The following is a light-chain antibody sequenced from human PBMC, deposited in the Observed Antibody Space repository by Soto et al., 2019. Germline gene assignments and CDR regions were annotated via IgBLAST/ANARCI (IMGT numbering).Light chain of an antibody. V-gene: IGKV3-15*01. CDR2: GAS. J-gene: IGKJ1*01. CDR1: QSVSSD. Sequence: VVTQSPATLSVFPGETATLSCRAIQSVSSDLACYPQIPGQAPRLLIDGASTRATGIPARFRGSGSGTEFRLTISSLQSEDFATYYCQQYNTWHTKMAFGRGTKVEIK. CDR3: QQYNTWHTKMA.